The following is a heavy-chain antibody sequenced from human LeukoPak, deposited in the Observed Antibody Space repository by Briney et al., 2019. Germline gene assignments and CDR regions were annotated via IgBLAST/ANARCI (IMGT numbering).Heavy chain of an antibody. CDR3: ARDLQVVAAAGRLVDY. Sequence: PGGSLRLSCAAPGFTFSSYAMSWVRQAPGKGLEWVSAISGSGGSTYYADSVKGRFTISRDNAKNSLYLQMNSLRAEDTAVYYCARDLQVVAAAGRLVDYWGQGTLVTVSS. CDR2: ISGSGGST. J-gene: IGHJ4*02. CDR1: GFTFSSYA. D-gene: IGHD6-13*01. V-gene: IGHV3-23*01.